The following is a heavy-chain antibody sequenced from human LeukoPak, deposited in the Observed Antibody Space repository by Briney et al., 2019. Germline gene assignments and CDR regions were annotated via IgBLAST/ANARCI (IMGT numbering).Heavy chain of an antibody. CDR1: GFTFSSYS. V-gene: IGHV3-48*02. CDR3: ARLPSIAVAGLDDAFDI. CDR2: IRSSSSTI. J-gene: IGHJ3*02. D-gene: IGHD6-19*01. Sequence: GGSLRLSCAASGFTFSSYSMNWVRQAPGKGLEWVSYIRSSSSTIYYADSVKGRFTISRDNAKNSLYLQMNSLRDEDTAVYYCARLPSIAVAGLDDAFDIWGQGTMVTVSP.